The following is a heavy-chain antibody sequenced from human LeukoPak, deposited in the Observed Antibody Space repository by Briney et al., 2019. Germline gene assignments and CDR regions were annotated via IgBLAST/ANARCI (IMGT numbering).Heavy chain of an antibody. Sequence: SETLSLICTVSGGFIRSYYWSWIRQPPGKGLEWIGYIYFSGSTSYNPSLKSRVTISVDWSKNQFSLKLSSVAAADTAVYCCARSYDTNFDYWGQGTLVTVSS. CDR2: IYFSGST. CDR3: ARSYDTNFDY. CDR1: GGFIRSYY. V-gene: IGHV4-59*01. J-gene: IGHJ4*02. D-gene: IGHD3-3*01.